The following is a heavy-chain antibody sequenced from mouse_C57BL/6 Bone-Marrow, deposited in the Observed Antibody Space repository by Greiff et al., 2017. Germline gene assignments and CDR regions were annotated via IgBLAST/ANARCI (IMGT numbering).Heavy chain of an antibody. Sequence: VKLMESGPGLVQPSQSLSITCTVSGFSLTSYGVHWVRQSPGKGLEWLGVIWRGGSTDYNAAFMSRLSITKDNSKSQVFFKMNSLQADDTAIYYCAKTGGYPYYYAMDYWGQGTSVTVSS. V-gene: IGHV2-5*01. CDR2: IWRGGST. J-gene: IGHJ4*01. D-gene: IGHD2-2*01. CDR1: GFSLTSYG. CDR3: AKTGGYPYYYAMDY.